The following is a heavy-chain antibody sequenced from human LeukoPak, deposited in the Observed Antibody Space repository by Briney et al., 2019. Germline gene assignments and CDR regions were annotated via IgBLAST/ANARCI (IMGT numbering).Heavy chain of an antibody. V-gene: IGHV3-66*01. CDR3: AGEDYYDSRAFDY. D-gene: IGHD3-22*01. CDR1: GFTVSSNY. CDR2: IYSGGST. Sequence: GGSLRLSCAASGFTVSSNYMSWVRQAPGKGLEWVSVIYSGGSTYYADSVKGRFTISRDNSKNTLYLQMNSLRAEDTAVYYCAGEDYYDSRAFDYWGQGTLVTVSS. J-gene: IGHJ4*02.